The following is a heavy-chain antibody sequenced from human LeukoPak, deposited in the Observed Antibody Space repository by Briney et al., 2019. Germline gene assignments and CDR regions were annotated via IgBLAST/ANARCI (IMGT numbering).Heavy chain of an antibody. CDR2: INHSGST. J-gene: IGHJ6*03. V-gene: IGHV4-34*01. CDR1: GGSFSGYY. CDR3: ASALYCSSTSCYIKGGRYYYYYMDV. D-gene: IGHD2-2*01. Sequence: PSETLSLTCAVYGGSFSGYYWSWIRQPPGKGLEWIGEINHSGSTNYNPSLKSLVTISVDTSKNQFSLKLSSVTAADTAVYYCASALYCSSTSCYIKGGRYYYYYMDVWGKGTTVTVSS.